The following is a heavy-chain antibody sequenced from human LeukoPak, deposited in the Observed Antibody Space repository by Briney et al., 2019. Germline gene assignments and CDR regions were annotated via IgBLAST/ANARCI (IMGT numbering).Heavy chain of an antibody. CDR3: ARLRPYSSTWYAYYGMDV. CDR2: IKEDGTQS. V-gene: IGHV3-7*04. J-gene: IGHJ6*02. D-gene: IGHD6-13*01. Sequence: GGSLRLSCVASGFTFSSYWMSWVRQAPGKGLEWVANIKEDGTQSIYVDSVKGRFTISRDNAKNSLYQQMNSLRAEETAVYYCARLRPYSSTWYAYYGMDVWGQGTTVTVSS. CDR1: GFTFSSYW.